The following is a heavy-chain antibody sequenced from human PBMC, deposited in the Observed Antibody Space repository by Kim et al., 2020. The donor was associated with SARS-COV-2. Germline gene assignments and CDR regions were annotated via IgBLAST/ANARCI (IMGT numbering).Heavy chain of an antibody. CDR1: GFTFSSYA. Sequence: GGSLRLSCAASGFTFSSYAMSWVRQAPGKGLEWVSAISGSGGSTHYADSVKGRFTISRDNSKNTLYLQMNSLRAEDTAVYYCAKDQRYSSSWYSDFSMFSSFDYWGQGTLVTVSS. CDR2: ISGSGGST. D-gene: IGHD6-13*01. V-gene: IGHV3-23*01. CDR3: AKDQRYSSSWYSDFSMFSSFDY. J-gene: IGHJ4*02.